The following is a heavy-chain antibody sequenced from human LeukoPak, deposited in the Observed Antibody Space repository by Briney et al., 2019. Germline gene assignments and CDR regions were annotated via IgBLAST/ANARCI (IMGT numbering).Heavy chain of an antibody. CDR1: GFTFSSYE. CDR3: ARSAAAGTFPDY. Sequence: GALRLSCAASGFTFSSYEMNWVRQAPGKGLEWVSYISSSGSTIYYADSVKGRFTISRDNAKNSLYLQMNSLRAEDTAVYYCARSAAAGTFPDYWGQGTLVTVSS. J-gene: IGHJ4*02. CDR2: ISSSGSTI. D-gene: IGHD6-13*01. V-gene: IGHV3-48*03.